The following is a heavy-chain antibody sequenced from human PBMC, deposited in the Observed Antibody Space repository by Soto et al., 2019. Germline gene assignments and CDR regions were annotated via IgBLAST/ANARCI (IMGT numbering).Heavy chain of an antibody. CDR1: GFTFSSYG. CDR3: AKDRRPKDSSGHDLFDY. D-gene: IGHD3-22*01. CDR2: ISYDGSNK. J-gene: IGHJ4*02. V-gene: IGHV3-30*18. Sequence: QVQLVESGGGVVQPGRSLRLSCAASGFTFSSYGMHWVRQAPGKGLEWVAVISYDGSNKYYADSVKGRFTISRDNSKNKLYLQMNSLRAEDTAVYYCAKDRRPKDSSGHDLFDYWGQGTLVTVSS.